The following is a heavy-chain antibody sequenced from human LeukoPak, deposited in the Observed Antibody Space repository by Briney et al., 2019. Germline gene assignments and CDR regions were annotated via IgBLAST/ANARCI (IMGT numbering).Heavy chain of an antibody. J-gene: IGHJ3*02. CDR3: AKGLFPGGHDAFDI. Sequence: PGGSLRLSCAASGFTFSSYGMHWVRQAPGKGLEWVAVISYDGSNKYYADSVKGRFTISGDNSKNTLYLQMNSLRAEDTAVYYCAKGLFPGGHDAFDIWGQGTMVTVSS. CDR1: GFTFSSYG. D-gene: IGHD3-16*01. CDR2: ISYDGSNK. V-gene: IGHV3-30*18.